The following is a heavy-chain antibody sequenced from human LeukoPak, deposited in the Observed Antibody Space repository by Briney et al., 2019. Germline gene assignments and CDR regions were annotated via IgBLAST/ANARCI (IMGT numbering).Heavy chain of an antibody. V-gene: IGHV1-2*02. CDR2: INPNSGGT. J-gene: IGHJ4*02. Sequence: ASVKVSCKASGYTFTGYYMHWVRQAPGQGLEWMGWINPNSGGTNYAQKFQGRVTMTRDTSISTAYMELSRLRSDDTAVYYCARVLSESRVIQYYFDYWGQGTLVTVSS. CDR3: ARVLSESRVIQYYFDY. D-gene: IGHD2/OR15-2a*01. CDR1: GYTFTGYY.